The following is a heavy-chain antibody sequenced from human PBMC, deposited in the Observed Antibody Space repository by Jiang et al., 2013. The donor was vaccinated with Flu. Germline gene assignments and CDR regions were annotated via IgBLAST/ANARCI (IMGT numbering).Heavy chain of an antibody. CDR2: ISYSGN. V-gene: IGHV4-59*01. D-gene: IGHD6-19*01. CDR3: ARDSGWYGTGGMNV. J-gene: IGHJ6*02. Sequence: PGLVKPSETLSLTCTVSGGSISNYFWSWIRQSPGKGLEWIGYISYSGNNYNPSLKSRVTISVDTSKNQFSLKLSSVTAADTAVYYCARDSGWYGTGGMNVWGQGTTVTVSS. CDR1: GGSISNYF.